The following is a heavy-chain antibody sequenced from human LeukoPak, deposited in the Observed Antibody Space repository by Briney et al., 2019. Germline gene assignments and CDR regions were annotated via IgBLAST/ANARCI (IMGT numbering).Heavy chain of an antibody. CDR1: GFTFSNYW. Sequence: AGGSLRLSCTASGFTFSNYWISWVRQAPGKGVEWVANIKEDGSDKYYVASVKGRFIISRDNVKNSLYLQMNSLRAEDTAVYYCARDRGRLQFDYWGQGTLVTVSS. CDR2: IKEDGSDK. D-gene: IGHD5-24*01. V-gene: IGHV3-7*03. J-gene: IGHJ4*02. CDR3: ARDRGRLQFDY.